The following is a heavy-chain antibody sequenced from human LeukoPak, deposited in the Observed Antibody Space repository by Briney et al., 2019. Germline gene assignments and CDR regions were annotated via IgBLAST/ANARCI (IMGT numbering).Heavy chain of an antibody. J-gene: IGHJ6*03. Sequence: GGSLRLSCATSGLTFSSYWMSWVRQAPGEGLEWVANIKQDGSEKYYVEPVKGRFTISRDNAENSLYLQMNSLTGEDTAVYYCASHSGYYFYMDVWGKGTTVTVSS. CDR1: GLTFSSYW. V-gene: IGHV3-7*01. CDR3: ASHSGYYFYMDV. CDR2: IKQDGSEK. D-gene: IGHD1-26*01.